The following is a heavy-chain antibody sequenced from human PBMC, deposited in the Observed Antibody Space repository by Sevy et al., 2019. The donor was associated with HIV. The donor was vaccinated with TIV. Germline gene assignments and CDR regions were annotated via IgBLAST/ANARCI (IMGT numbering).Heavy chain of an antibody. J-gene: IGHJ4*02. Sequence: GESLKISCAASGFTFSTYAMTWVRQAPGKGLEWVSVISFSGGSTYYADSVEGRFTISRDNSKNTLYLQMISLRAEDTAVYYCAKDRVSGTYYTGDFDYWGQGTLVTVSS. V-gene: IGHV3-23*01. CDR3: AKDRVSGTYYTGDFDY. CDR2: ISFSGGST. D-gene: IGHD3-10*01. CDR1: GFTFSTYA.